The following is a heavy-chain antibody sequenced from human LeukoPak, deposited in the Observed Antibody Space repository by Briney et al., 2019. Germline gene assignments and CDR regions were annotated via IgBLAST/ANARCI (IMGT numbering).Heavy chain of an antibody. CDR2: INPDSGGT. D-gene: IGHD6-25*01. CDR3: ARDYSSGWPEYLQH. V-gene: IGHV1-2*02. Sequence: ASVKVSCRASGYTFTGYYMHWVRQAPGQGLEWMVWINPDSGGTKYAQKFQGRVTMTRDTSISTAYMELSSLRSDDTAFYYCARDYSSGWPEYLQHWGQGTLVTVSS. CDR1: GYTFTGYY. J-gene: IGHJ1*01.